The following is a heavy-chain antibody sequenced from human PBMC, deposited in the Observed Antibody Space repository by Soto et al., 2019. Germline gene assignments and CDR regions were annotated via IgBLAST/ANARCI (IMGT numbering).Heavy chain of an antibody. D-gene: IGHD3-10*01. Sequence: PSETLSLTCTVSGGSISSYYWSWIRQPPGKGLEWIGYIYYSGSTNYNPSLKSRVTISVDTSKNQFSLKLSSVTAADTAVYYCARARALKTDAFDIWGQGTMVTVSS. J-gene: IGHJ3*02. CDR3: ARARALKTDAFDI. V-gene: IGHV4-59*01. CDR1: GGSISSYY. CDR2: IYYSGST.